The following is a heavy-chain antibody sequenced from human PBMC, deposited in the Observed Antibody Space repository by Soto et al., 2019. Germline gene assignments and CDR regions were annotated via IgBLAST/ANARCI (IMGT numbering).Heavy chain of an antibody. J-gene: IGHJ6*02. D-gene: IGHD1-20*01. CDR3: ATVPWGNWNYYYGMDV. V-gene: IGHV4-61*01. CDR2: IYYSGST. CDR1: GGSVSSGSYY. Sequence: SETLSLTCTVSGGSVSSGSYYWSWIRQPPGKGLEWIGYIYYSGSTNYNPSLKSRVTISVDTSKNQFSLKLSSVTAADTAVYYCATVPWGNWNYYYGMDVWGQGTTVTVYS.